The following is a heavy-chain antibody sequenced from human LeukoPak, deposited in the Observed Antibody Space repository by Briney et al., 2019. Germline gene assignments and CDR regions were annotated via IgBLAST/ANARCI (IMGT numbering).Heavy chain of an antibody. CDR2: IIPIFGTA. D-gene: IGHD2-2*01. J-gene: IGHJ6*03. CDR3: ASVPAAESNYYYYYMDV. V-gene: IGHV1-69*05. CDR1: GGTFSSYA. Sequence: GASVKVSCKASGGTFSSYAISWVRQAPGQGLEWMGGIIPIFGTANYAQKFQGRVTITTDESTSTAYMELSSLRSEDTAVYYCASVPAAESNYYYYYMDVWGKGTTVTVSS.